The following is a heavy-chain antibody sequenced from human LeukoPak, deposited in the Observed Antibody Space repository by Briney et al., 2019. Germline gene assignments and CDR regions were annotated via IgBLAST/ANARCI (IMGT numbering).Heavy chain of an antibody. CDR3: AKGPSFPPYYMDV. CDR1: GFTFSSYA. Sequence: AGGSLRLSCAASGFTFSSYAMSWVRQAPGKGLEWVSAISGSGGSTYYADSVKGRFTISRDNSKNTLYLQMNSLRAEDTAVYYCAKGPSFPPYYMDVWGKGTTVTVSS. D-gene: IGHD3-16*02. V-gene: IGHV3-23*01. J-gene: IGHJ6*03. CDR2: ISGSGGST.